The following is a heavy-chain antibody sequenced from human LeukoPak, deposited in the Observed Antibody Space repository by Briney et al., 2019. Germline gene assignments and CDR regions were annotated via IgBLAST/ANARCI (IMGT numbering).Heavy chain of an antibody. CDR2: SYYSGST. Sequence: SETLSLTCTVSGGSISSYYWSWIRQPPGKGLEWIGYSYYSGSTNYNPSLKSRVTISVDTSKNQFSLKLSSVTAADTAVYYCASTYYYGSGSYYMVDYWGQGTLVTVSS. CDR1: GGSISSYY. D-gene: IGHD3-10*01. V-gene: IGHV4-59*12. CDR3: ASTYYYGSGSYYMVDY. J-gene: IGHJ4*02.